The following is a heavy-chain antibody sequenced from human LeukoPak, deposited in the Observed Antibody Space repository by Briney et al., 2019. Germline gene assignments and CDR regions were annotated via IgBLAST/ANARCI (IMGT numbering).Heavy chain of an antibody. D-gene: IGHD6-19*01. Sequence: PGVSLRLSCAASGFTFSSYGMHWVRRAPGKGLEWVAFIRSDGNNKYSADSVKGRFTISRDNSKNTMYLQINSLRAEDTAVYYCAKDQAHNSGWSAALDYWGQGTLVTVSS. CDR2: IRSDGNNK. J-gene: IGHJ4*02. CDR1: GFTFSSYG. V-gene: IGHV3-30*02. CDR3: AKDQAHNSGWSAALDY.